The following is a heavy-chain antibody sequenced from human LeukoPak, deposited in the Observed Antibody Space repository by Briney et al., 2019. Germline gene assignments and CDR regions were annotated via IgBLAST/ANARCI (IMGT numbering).Heavy chain of an antibody. D-gene: IGHD3-16*01. V-gene: IGHV3-72*01. CDR1: GFTLITLSDHC. Sequence: GGSLRLSCVGSGFTLITLSDHCMDWVRQAPGKAPEWVARIRNRPNSYSTEYAASVKGRFSISRDDSKSSLYLQMNSLRAEDTAVYYCARDIEVMGYYYYYGMDVWGQGTTVTVSS. CDR3: ARDIEVMGYYYYYGMDV. J-gene: IGHJ6*02. CDR2: IRNRPNSYST.